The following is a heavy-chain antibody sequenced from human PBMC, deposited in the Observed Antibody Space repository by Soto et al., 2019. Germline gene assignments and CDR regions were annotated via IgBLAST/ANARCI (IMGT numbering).Heavy chain of an antibody. CDR1: GYRFSGYY. J-gene: IGHJ4*02. V-gene: IGHV1-2*02. Sequence: ASVKVSCKSSGYRFSGYYIHWVRQAPGQGLEWLGWINPNSGATDSAQKFQGRVTMTWDTSITSAYMELSSLTSDDTAVYFCARDSPIVGARCLDYWGQGTMVTVSS. D-gene: IGHD1-26*01. CDR3: ARDSPIVGARCLDY. CDR2: INPNSGAT.